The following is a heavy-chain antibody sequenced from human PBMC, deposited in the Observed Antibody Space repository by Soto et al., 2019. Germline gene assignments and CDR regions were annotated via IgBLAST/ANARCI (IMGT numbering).Heavy chain of an antibody. CDR2: ISGSGGST. CDR3: AKGPAATLRRSDWFDP. J-gene: IGHJ5*02. D-gene: IGHD2-15*01. CDR1: GFTFSSYA. Sequence: GGSLRLSCAASGFTFSSYAMSWVRQAPGKGLEWVSAISGSGGSTYYADSVKGRFTISRDNSKNTLYLQMNSLRAEDTAVYYCAKGPAATLRRSDWFDPWGQGTLVTVSS. V-gene: IGHV3-23*01.